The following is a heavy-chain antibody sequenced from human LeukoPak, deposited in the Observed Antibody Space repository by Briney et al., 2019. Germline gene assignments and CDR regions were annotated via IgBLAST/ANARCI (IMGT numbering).Heavy chain of an antibody. V-gene: IGHV3-7*05. CDR1: GFTFTNYW. CDR3: ARGWFDP. Sequence: GGSLRLSCAASGFTFTNYWMSWVRQAPGKGLEWVANIKQDGSEKYYVDSVKGRFTISRANAKSSLYVQMNGLRAEDTAVYYCARGWFDPWGQGALVTVSS. CDR2: IKQDGSEK. J-gene: IGHJ5*02.